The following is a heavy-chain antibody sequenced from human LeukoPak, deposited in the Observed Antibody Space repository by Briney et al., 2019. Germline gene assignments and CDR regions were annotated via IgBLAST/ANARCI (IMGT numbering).Heavy chain of an antibody. CDR2: ISADGAST. J-gene: IGHJ4*02. V-gene: IGHV3-23*01. Sequence: GESLRLSCAASGLTFRNYAMTWVRQAPGKGLEWVSTISADGASTFYADSVRGRFTISRDNSESTLYLQMDSLRAEDTAVYYCAKGGHYTYFEYWGQGTLVTVSS. CDR1: GLTFRNYA. D-gene: IGHD3-3*01. CDR3: AKGGHYTYFEY.